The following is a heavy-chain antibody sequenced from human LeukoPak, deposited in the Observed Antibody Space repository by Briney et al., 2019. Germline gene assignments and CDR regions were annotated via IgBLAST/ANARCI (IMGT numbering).Heavy chain of an antibody. CDR3: ARDQDYYGSGSDFDY. CDR1: GFTFSSYA. CDR2: ISYDGSNK. V-gene: IGHV3-30-3*01. J-gene: IGHJ4*02. D-gene: IGHD3-10*01. Sequence: GGSLRLSCAASGFTFSSYAMHWVRQAPGKGLEWVAVISYDGSNKYYADSVKGRFTISRDNSKNTLYLQMDSLRAEDTAVYYCARDQDYYGSGSDFDYWGQGTLVTVSS.